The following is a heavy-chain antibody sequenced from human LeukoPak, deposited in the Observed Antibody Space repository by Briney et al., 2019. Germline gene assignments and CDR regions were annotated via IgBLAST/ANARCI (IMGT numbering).Heavy chain of an antibody. CDR2: IWYDGSNK. CDR3: ARGVGIAAAGWFDP. J-gene: IGHJ5*02. D-gene: IGHD6-13*01. V-gene: IGHV3-33*01. CDR1: GFTFSSYG. Sequence: GGSLRLSCAASGFTFSSYGMHWVRQAPGKGLEWVAVIWYDGSNKYYADSVKGRFTISRDNSKNTLYLQMNSLRAEDTAVYYCARGVGIAAAGWFDPWGQGTLVTVSS.